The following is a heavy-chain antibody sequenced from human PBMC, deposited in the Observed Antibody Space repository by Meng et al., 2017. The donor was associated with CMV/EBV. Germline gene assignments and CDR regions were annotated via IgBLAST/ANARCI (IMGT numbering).Heavy chain of an antibody. CDR3: ARRLDVIGTLPDC. CDR2: INHSGSS. Sequence: SQTLSLTCAVYGGSFSGSYWIWIRPPPGKGLEWIGEINHSGSSTYNPSLKSRVTISVDTSKNQFSLKLTSVTVADTAVYYCARRLDVIGTLPDCWGQGTLVTVSS. D-gene: IGHD1-20*01. J-gene: IGHJ4*02. CDR1: GGSFSGSY. V-gene: IGHV4-34*01.